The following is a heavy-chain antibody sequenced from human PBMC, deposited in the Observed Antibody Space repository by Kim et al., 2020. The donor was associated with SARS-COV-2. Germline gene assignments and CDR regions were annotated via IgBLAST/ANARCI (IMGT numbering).Heavy chain of an antibody. CDR3: TRGPNLDV. CDR2: GSP. J-gene: IGHJ4*02. V-gene: IGHV3-53*04. D-gene: IGHD7-27*01. Sequence: GSPYYADSVTGRFSFSRLNAENTVYLRMNSLRPEDTAVYYCTRGPNLDVWGQGTLVTVSS.